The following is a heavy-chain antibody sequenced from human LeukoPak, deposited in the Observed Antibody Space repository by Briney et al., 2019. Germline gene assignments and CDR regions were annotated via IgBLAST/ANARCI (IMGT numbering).Heavy chain of an antibody. J-gene: IGHJ5*02. CDR2: ISSSSSYI. CDR1: GFTFSSYS. CDR3: ARVWVNWFDP. Sequence: GGSLRLSCAASGFTFSSYSMNWVRQAPGKGLEWVSSISSSSSYIYYADSVKGRFTISRDNAKSSLYLQMNSLRAEDTAVYYCARVWVNWFDPWGQGTLVTVSS. D-gene: IGHD7-27*01. V-gene: IGHV3-21*01.